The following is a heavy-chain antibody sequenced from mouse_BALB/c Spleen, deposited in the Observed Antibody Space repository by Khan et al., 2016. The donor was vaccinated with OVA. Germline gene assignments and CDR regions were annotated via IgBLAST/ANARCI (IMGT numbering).Heavy chain of an antibody. CDR3: ARPDYDGYYDY. CDR1: GYTFTDYA. V-gene: IGHV1S137*01. J-gene: IGHJ2*01. Sequence: QVQLQQSGPELVRPGVSVKMSCKGSGYTFTDYAMYWVKQSHAKSLEWIGLISTYSGNTNYNQKFKGKATMTVDKSSSTAYMELARLTSEDSAIYYCARPDYDGYYDYWGQGTTLTVSS. D-gene: IGHD2-3*01. CDR2: ISTYSGNT.